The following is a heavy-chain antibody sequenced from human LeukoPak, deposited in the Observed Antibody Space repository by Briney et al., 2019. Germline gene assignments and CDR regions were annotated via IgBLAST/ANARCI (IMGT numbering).Heavy chain of an antibody. J-gene: IGHJ3*02. V-gene: IGHV1-24*01. CDR3: ATLPLKPDAFDI. CDR2: FDPEDGEA. CDR1: GYTLTELS. Sequence: ASVNVSCKVSGYTLTELSMHWVRQAPGKGLEWMGGFDPEDGEAIYAQKFQDRVTMTEDTSTDTAYMELSSLRSEDTAVYYCATLPLKPDAFDIWGQGTMVTVSS.